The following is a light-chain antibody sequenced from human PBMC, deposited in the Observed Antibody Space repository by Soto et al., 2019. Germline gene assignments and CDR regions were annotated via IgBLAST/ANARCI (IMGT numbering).Light chain of an antibody. CDR2: GAS. CDR3: QQYSNWPPWT. V-gene: IGKV1-12*01. Sequence: DIQMTQSPSSVSASIGDTVTITCRASQDISTLLAWYQQKPGKAPKLLIYGASTLESGVPSRFSGRGSGTDFTLTISGLQSEDFAIYYCQQYSNWPPWTFGPGTKGDIK. J-gene: IGKJ1*01. CDR1: QDISTL.